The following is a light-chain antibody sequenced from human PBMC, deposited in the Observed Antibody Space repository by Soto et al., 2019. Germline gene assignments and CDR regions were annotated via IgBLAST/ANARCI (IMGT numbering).Light chain of an antibody. Sequence: QSLLTQPPSVSGSPGQRVTISCTGSSSNIGAGYDVHWYQQLPGTAPRLLIYGNSNRPSGVPDRFSGSKSGTSASLAITGLQAEDEADYYCQSYDSSLSGHWVFGGGTKLTV. CDR2: GNS. CDR3: QSYDSSLSGHWV. J-gene: IGLJ3*02. CDR1: SSNIGAGYD. V-gene: IGLV1-40*01.